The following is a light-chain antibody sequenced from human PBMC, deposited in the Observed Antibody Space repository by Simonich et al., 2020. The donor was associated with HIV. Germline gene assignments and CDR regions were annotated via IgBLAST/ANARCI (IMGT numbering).Light chain of an antibody. CDR1: QSVSSSY. CDR3: QQYGSSPFT. V-gene: IGKV3-20*01. CDR2: GAS. Sequence: EIVLTQSPGTLSLSPGERATLSCRASQSVSSSYLSWYQQKPGQAPRLLISGASSRATGIPDRFSGSGSGTDFTLTISRLEPEDFAVYYCQQYGSSPFTFGPGTKVDIK. J-gene: IGKJ3*01.